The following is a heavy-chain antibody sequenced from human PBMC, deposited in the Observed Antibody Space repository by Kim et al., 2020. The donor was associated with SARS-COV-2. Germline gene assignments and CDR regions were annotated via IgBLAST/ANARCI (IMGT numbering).Heavy chain of an antibody. J-gene: IGHJ4*02. V-gene: IGHV3-23*01. CDR1: GFTFSSYA. CDR3: AKEVGYGDYLLGGFDY. CDR2: ISGSGGST. Sequence: GGSLRLSCAASGFTFSSYAMSWVRQAPGKGLEWVSAISGSGGSTYYADSVKGRFTIPRDNSKNTLYLQMNSLRAEDTAVYYCAKEVGYGDYLLGGFDYWGQGTLVTVSS. D-gene: IGHD4-17*01.